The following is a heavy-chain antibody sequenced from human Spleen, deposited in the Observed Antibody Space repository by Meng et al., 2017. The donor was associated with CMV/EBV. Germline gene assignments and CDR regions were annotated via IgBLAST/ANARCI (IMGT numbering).Heavy chain of an antibody. CDR2: ISGSGDST. CDR1: GFIFRTYA. CDR3: AREGGGYCNSDGCYYYYFEY. J-gene: IGHJ4*01. D-gene: IGHD2-2*01. V-gene: IGHV3-23*01. Sequence: GGSLRLSCSASGFIFRTYAMSWVRQAPGKGLEWVSGISGSGDSTKYADSVKGRFTISRDKSKNTLYLQMNSPRAEDTAIYFCAREGGGYCNSDGCYYYYFEYWGHGTLVTVSS.